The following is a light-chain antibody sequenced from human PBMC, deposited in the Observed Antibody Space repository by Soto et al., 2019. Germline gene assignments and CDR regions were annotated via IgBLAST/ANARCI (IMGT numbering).Light chain of an antibody. V-gene: IGLV1-44*01. CDR1: SSNIGSKT. Sequence: QSVLTQPPSASGTPGQRVTISCSGSSSNIGSKTVNWYQQLPGTAPKLLIYSDNQRPSGVPDRFSDSKSGTSASLAISGLQSEDEADYYCAAWDDSLIGYVFGTGTKLTVL. CDR3: AAWDDSLIGYV. CDR2: SDN. J-gene: IGLJ1*01.